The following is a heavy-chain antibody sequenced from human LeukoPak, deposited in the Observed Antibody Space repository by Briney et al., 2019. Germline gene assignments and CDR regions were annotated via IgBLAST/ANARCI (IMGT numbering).Heavy chain of an antibody. V-gene: IGHV3-64*01. J-gene: IGHJ4*02. D-gene: IGHD2-2*01. CDR1: GFTFRRYS. CDR3: ARVGGYASPTYDY. Sequence: PGGSLRLSCAASGFTFRRYSMHWVRQAPGKGLEYVSAISPNGGSTFYANSVEGRFTISRDNSKNTLFLQMGSLRAEDMAVYYCARVGGYASPTYDYWGQGTRVTVSS. CDR2: ISPNGGST.